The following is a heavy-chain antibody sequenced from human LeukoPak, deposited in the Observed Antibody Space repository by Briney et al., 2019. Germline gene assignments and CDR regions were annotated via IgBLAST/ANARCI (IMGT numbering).Heavy chain of an antibody. Sequence: QTGGSLRLSCTASGFTFGDYAMSWVRQAPGKGLEWVGFIRSKAYGGTTEYAASVKGRFTISRDDSKSIAYLQMNSLKTEDTAVYYCTRDLLYCSSTSCYRGDYWGQGTLVTVSS. J-gene: IGHJ4*02. CDR2: IRSKAYGGTT. D-gene: IGHD2-2*01. CDR1: GFTFGDYA. CDR3: TRDLLYCSSTSCYRGDY. V-gene: IGHV3-49*04.